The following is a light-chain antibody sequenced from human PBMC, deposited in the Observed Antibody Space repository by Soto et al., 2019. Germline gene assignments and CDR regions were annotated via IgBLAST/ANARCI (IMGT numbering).Light chain of an antibody. CDR3: QPANSFPLT. J-gene: IGKJ4*01. Sequence: DIQVTQSPSSVSASVGDRVTITCRPSQDVSSWLAWYQQKPGKAPELLIYSASTLQTGVPSRFSGSGSGTDFTLTISSLQPEDFATYYCQPANSFPLTFGGGTKVEIK. CDR2: SAS. CDR1: QDVSSW. V-gene: IGKV1-12*01.